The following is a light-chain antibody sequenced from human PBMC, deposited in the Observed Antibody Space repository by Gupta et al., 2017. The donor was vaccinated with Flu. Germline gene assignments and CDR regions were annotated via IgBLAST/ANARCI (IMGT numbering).Light chain of an antibody. CDR3: GTWNSDLRTWV. CDR2: ENN. CDR1: SSNIGKKY. J-gene: IGLJ3*02. Sequence: SSSNIGKKYVSWYQHLPGTAPRLLIYENNKRPSVSSDRFSGSKSGTSATLGITGLQTGDEADYYCGTWNSDLRTWVFGGGTKLTVL. V-gene: IGLV1-51*02.